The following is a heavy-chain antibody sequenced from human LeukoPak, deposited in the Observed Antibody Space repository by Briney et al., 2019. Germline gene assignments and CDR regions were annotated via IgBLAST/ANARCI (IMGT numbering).Heavy chain of an antibody. Sequence: KPGGSLRLSCAASGFTFSDYYMSWIRQAPGKGLEWVSYISSSSSYTNYAVSVKGRFTISRDNAKNSLYLQMNSLRAEDTAVYYCARDGVVAATPAYYWGQGTLVTVSS. V-gene: IGHV3-11*06. CDR2: ISSSSSYT. D-gene: IGHD2-15*01. J-gene: IGHJ4*02. CDR1: GFTFSDYY. CDR3: ARDGVVAATPAYY.